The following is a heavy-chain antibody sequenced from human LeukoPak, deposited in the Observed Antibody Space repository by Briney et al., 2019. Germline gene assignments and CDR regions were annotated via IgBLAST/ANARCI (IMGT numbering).Heavy chain of an antibody. D-gene: IGHD3-10*01. J-gene: IGHJ4*02. V-gene: IGHV3-23*01. Sequence: PGGSLRLSCAASGFTFSSYAMSWVRQAPGKGLEWVSAISGSGGSTYYADSVKGRFTISRDNSKNTLYLQMNSLRAEDTAVYYCANTRFFTNYYGSGSYSDYWGQGTLVTVSS. CDR1: GFTFSSYA. CDR2: ISGSGGST. CDR3: ANTRFFTNYYGSGSYSDY.